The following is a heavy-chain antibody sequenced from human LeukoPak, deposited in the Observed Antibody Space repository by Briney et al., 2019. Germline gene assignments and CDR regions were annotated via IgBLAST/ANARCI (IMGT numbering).Heavy chain of an antibody. D-gene: IGHD1-26*01. CDR1: GFTFSNNA. CDR3: AKSGTTMTNYYSDY. V-gene: IGHV3-30*02. Sequence: GGSLRLSCAASGFTFSNNAMHWVRQAPGKGLEWVAVIWNDGNPKYYADSVKGRFTISRDNSNNMLFLQMNGLGPEDTAVYYCAKSGTTMTNYYSDYWGRGTLVTVSS. J-gene: IGHJ4*02. CDR2: IWNDGNPK.